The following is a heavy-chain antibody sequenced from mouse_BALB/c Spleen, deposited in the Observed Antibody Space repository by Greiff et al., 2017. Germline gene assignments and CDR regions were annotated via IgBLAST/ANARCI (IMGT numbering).Heavy chain of an antibody. CDR3: AVYGNRLAY. V-gene: IGHV14-1*02. Sequence: VQLQQSGAELVRPGALVKLSCKASGFNIKDYNMHWVKQRPEQGLEWIGRIDPENGNTIYDPKFQGKASITADTSSNTAYLQLSSLTSEDTAVYYCAVYGNRLAYWGQGTLVTVSA. CDR2: IDPENGNT. J-gene: IGHJ3*01. CDR1: GFNIKDYN. D-gene: IGHD2-10*02.